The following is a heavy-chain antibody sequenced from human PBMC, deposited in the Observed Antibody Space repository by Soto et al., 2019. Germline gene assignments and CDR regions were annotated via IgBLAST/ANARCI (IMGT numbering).Heavy chain of an antibody. CDR2: IYYSGST. V-gene: IGHV4-59*01. Sequence: QVQLQESGPGLVKPSETLSLPCTVSGGSISSYYWSWIRQPPGKGLEWIGYIYYSGSTNYNPSLKSRVTISVDTSKNQFSLKLSSVTAADTAVYYCARDRGYCRGGSCYSYGMDVWGQGTTVTVSS. CDR3: ARDRGYCRGGSCYSYGMDV. J-gene: IGHJ6*02. D-gene: IGHD2-15*01. CDR1: GGSISSYY.